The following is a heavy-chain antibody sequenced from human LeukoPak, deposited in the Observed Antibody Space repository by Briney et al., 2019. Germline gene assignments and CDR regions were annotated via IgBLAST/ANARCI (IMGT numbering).Heavy chain of an antibody. CDR3: ARDGRQGFDY. V-gene: IGHV4-31*03. CDR1: GGSISSGGYY. J-gene: IGHJ4*02. D-gene: IGHD1-1*01. Sequence: PSQTLSLTCTVSGGSISSGGYYWSWIRQHRGEGLEWIGYIYYSGSTYYNPSLKSRVTISVDTSKNQFSLKLSSVTAADTAVYYCARDGRQGFDYWGQGTLVAVSS. CDR2: IYYSGST.